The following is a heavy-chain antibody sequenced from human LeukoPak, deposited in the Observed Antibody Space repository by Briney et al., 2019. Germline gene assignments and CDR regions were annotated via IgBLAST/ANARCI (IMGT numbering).Heavy chain of an antibody. CDR3: ARVGAELSTKGWNVDYYYYMDV. CDR2: ISTTGGTT. CDR1: GLTFSSYG. D-gene: IGHD1-1*01. V-gene: IGHV3-23*01. J-gene: IGHJ6*03. Sequence: GGSLGLSCAASGLTFSSYGMSWVRQAPGRGLEWVSAISTTGGTTYYADSVRGRFTISRDNSRNTLYLQMNSLRAEDTALYYCARVGAELSTKGWNVDYYYYMDVWGKGTTVTVSS.